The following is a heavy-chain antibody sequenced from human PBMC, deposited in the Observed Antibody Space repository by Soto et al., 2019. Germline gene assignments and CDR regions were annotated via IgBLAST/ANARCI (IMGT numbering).Heavy chain of an antibody. CDR3: TRGYGDYVRDY. V-gene: IGHV3-73*01. Sequence: EVQLVESGGGLVQPGGSLKLSCAVSGFTFSGSAMHWVRQASGKGLEWVGRIRSKSNSYATAYAASVKGRFTISRDDSKNTAYLQMNSLKTADTAVYYCTRGYGDYVRDYWGQGTRVTVSS. CDR2: IRSKSNSYAT. D-gene: IGHD4-17*01. CDR1: GFTFSGSA. J-gene: IGHJ4*02.